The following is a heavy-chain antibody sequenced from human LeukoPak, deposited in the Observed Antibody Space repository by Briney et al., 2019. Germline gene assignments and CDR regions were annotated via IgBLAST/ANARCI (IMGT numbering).Heavy chain of an antibody. CDR2: IYHSGSSGST. CDR3: ARRFSYAADFDY. CDR1: GGSISNYY. Sequence: SETLSLTCTVSGGSISNYYWSWIRQPPGKGLEWIGYIYHSGSSGSTNYNPSLKSRVTILVDTSKNQFSLKLNPVTAADTAVYYCARRFSYAADFDYWGQGTLVTVSS. V-gene: IGHV4-59*01. D-gene: IGHD2-2*01. J-gene: IGHJ4*02.